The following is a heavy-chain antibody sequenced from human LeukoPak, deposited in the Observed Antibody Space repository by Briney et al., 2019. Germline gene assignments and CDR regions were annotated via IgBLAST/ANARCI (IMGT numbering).Heavy chain of an antibody. CDR2: INHSGST. CDR1: GGSFSDYY. D-gene: IGHD3-10*01. V-gene: IGHV4-34*01. Sequence: SETLSLTCAVSGGSFSDYYWSWIRQPPGKGLEWIGEINHSGSTNYNPTLKSRVTISVDTSKKQFSLKLSSVTAADTAVYYCASWFGELNTNWFDPWGQGTQVTVSS. CDR3: ASWFGELNTNWFDP. J-gene: IGHJ5*02.